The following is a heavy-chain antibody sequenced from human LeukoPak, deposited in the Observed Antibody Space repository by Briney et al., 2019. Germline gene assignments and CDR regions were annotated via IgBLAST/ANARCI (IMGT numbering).Heavy chain of an antibody. CDR3: ARVTCGSGCQG. V-gene: IGHV4-59*01. J-gene: IGHJ4*02. CDR1: GGSISSYY. Sequence: PSETLSLTCTVSGGSISSYYWSWIRQPPGKGLEWIGYIYYSGSTNYSPSLKSRLTMSVDTSKNQFSLKVRSVTAADTAVYYCARVTCGSGCQGWGRGTLVTVSS. D-gene: IGHD6-25*01. CDR2: IYYSGST.